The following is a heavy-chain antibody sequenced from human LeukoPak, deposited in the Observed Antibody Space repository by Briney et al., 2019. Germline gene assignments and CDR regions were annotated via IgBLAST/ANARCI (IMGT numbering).Heavy chain of an antibody. J-gene: IGHJ6*02. CDR2: IWYDGCKK. V-gene: IGHV3-33*01. CDR3: ARDDGFYGMDV. CDR1: GFTFSSYG. D-gene: IGHD3-10*01. Sequence: PGGSLSLSCAAYGFTFSSYGMRCVRQAPGKGLEWVVVIWYDGCKKYYEDSVKGRFTISRDNSKNTLYVQMNSLRAEDTAVDYCARDDGFYGMDVWGQGTTVTVSS.